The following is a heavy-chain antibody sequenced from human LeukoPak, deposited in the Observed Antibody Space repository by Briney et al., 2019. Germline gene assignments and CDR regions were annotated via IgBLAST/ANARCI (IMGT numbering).Heavy chain of an antibody. CDR3: ARVFRGVVTSNWFDP. D-gene: IGHD2-21*02. CDR2: VYDNGNT. CDR1: GGSITGHY. J-gene: IGHJ5*02. Sequence: SETLSLTCTVSGGSITGHYWTWIRQSPGKGLEWIGFVYDNGNTNNNSSLQSRVTMSVDTSTNQLSLKMTSVTAADTAIYYCARVFRGVVTSNWFDPWGQGTLVTVSS. V-gene: IGHV4-59*11.